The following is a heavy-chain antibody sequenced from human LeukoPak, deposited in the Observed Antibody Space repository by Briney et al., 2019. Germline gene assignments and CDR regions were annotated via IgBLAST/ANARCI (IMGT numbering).Heavy chain of an antibody. D-gene: IGHD3-16*01. CDR2: IRYDGSNK. CDR1: GFTFSSYG. J-gene: IGHJ5*02. CDR3: AKDLGGLHDWFDP. Sequence: QPGGSLRLSCAASGFTFSSYGMHWVRQAPGKGLEWVAFIRYDGSNKYYADSVKGRFTISRDNSKNALYLQMNSLRAEDTAVYHCAKDLGGLHDWFDPWGQETLVTLSS. V-gene: IGHV3-30*02.